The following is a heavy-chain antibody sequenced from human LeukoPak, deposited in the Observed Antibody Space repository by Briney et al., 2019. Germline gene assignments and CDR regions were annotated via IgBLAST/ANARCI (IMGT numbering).Heavy chain of an antibody. J-gene: IGHJ4*02. Sequence: SVKVSCKASGDTFSIYAFNWVRQAPGQGLEWMGGIIPIYGTTTYAQKFQGRVTITADESTTTAYMELSSLRSEDTAVYYCARVGSIPPRLLYYDYWGQGTLVTVSS. V-gene: IGHV1-69*13. CDR3: ARVGSIPPRLLYYDY. CDR1: GDTFSIYA. D-gene: IGHD2-15*01. CDR2: IIPIYGTT.